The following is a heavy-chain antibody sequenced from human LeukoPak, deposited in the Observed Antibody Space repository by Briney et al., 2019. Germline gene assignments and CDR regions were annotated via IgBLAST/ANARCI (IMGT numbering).Heavy chain of an antibody. D-gene: IGHD2-2*01. V-gene: IGHV3-66*01. Sequence: PGGSLRLSCAASGFIVSSNYMSWVRQAPGKGLEWVSVIYSGGSTYYADSVKGRYTISRDNSKNTLYLQMNSLRAEDTAVYYCARDSRSVVVPAAIRANFDYWGQGTLVTVSS. CDR2: IYSGGST. J-gene: IGHJ4*02. CDR3: ARDSRSVVVPAAIRANFDY. CDR1: GFIVSSNY.